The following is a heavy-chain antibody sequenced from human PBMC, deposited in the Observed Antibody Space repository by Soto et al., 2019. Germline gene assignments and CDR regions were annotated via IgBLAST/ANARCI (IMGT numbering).Heavy chain of an antibody. V-gene: IGHV1-8*01. CDR2: MNPNSGNT. J-gene: IGHJ4*02. CDR3: AKMGGYYDRSDKRYFDC. CDR1: GYTFTSYD. D-gene: IGHD3-22*01. Sequence: ASVKVSCKASGYTFTSYDINWVRQATGQGLEWMGWMNPNSGNTAYAQKFQGRVTMTRDTSISTAYMELSSLRSEDTAVYYCAKMGGYYDRSDKRYFDCWGLGTLVTVSS.